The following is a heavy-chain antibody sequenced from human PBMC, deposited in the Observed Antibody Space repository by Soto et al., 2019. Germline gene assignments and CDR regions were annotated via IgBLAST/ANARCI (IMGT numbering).Heavy chain of an antibody. CDR2: IHPGDSDT. V-gene: IGHV5-51*01. CDR3: VRQGLNRMSPVPAPSDY. D-gene: IGHD2-2*01. CDR1: GYIFTNYW. J-gene: IGHJ4*02. Sequence: PWEALKISCKGSGYIFTNYWIAWVRQMPGKGLEWMGIIHPGDSDTRYTSSLHGQVTISVDRSTSTAYLQWSSLEASDTAIYYCVRQGLNRMSPVPAPSDYWGQGTLVTVSS.